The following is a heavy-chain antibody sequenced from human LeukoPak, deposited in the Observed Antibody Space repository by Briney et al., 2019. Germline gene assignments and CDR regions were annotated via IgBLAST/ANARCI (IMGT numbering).Heavy chain of an antibody. CDR3: ARDPVGSDY. V-gene: IGHV4-34*01. Sequence: SETLSLTCAVYGGSFSGYYWSWIRQPPGKGLEWIGEINHSGSTNYNPSFKSRVTISVDTSKNQFSLKLSSVTAADTAVYYCARDPVGSDYWGQGTLVTVSS. D-gene: IGHD1-26*01. CDR2: INHSGST. J-gene: IGHJ4*02. CDR1: GGSFSGYY.